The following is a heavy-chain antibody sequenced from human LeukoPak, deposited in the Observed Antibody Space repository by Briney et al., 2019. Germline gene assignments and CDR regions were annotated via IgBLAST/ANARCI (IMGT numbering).Heavy chain of an antibody. CDR2: INHSGST. V-gene: IGHV4-39*07. CDR1: GGSISSSGYY. CDR3: ARGMTWRSRFDP. D-gene: IGHD1-26*01. J-gene: IGHJ5*02. Sequence: SSETLSLTCTASGGSISSSGYYWSWIRQPPGKGLEWIGEINHSGSTNYNPSLKSRVTISVDTSKNQFSLKLSSVTAADTAVYYCARGMTWRSRFDPWGQGTLVTVSS.